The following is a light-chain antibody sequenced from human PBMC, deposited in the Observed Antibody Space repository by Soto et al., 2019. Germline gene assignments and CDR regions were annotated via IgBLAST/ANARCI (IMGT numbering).Light chain of an antibody. J-gene: IGLJ2*01. CDR2: GVS. CDR3: SYYSRSNPLV. Sequence: QSALTQPASVAGSPGQSITISCTGTSSDVGGYNYVSWYQQHPGKAPKFMIYGVSNRPTGVSNRFSGSKSGSTASLNISGIHAKGESDYYFSYYSRSNPLVFGGGTQLTVL. V-gene: IGLV2-14*03. CDR1: SSDVGGYNY.